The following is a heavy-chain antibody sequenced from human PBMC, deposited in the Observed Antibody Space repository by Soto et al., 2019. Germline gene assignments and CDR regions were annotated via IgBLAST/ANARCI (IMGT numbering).Heavy chain of an antibody. CDR2: ISYDGSNK. D-gene: IGHD1-20*01. Sequence: QVQLVESGGGVVQPGRSLRLSCAASGFTFSSYAMHWVRQAPGKGLEWVAVISYDGSNKYYADSVKGRFTISRDNSKNPLYLQRHGLRAEETAVYYCAKGLRGGYFNISGPVFLDSWGRGTWVT. V-gene: IGHV3-30-3*01. CDR3: AKGLRGGYFNISGPVFLDS. J-gene: IGHJ4*02. CDR1: GFTFSSYA.